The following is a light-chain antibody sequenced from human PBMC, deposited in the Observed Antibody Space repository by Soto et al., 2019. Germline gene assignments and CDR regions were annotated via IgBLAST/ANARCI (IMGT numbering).Light chain of an antibody. CDR3: SGYAGSNTV. V-gene: IGLV2-8*01. CDR2: SVN. CDR1: SSDIGGYNY. J-gene: IGLJ1*01. Sequence: QSVLTQPPSASGSPGQSVTISCTGTSSDIGGYNYVSWYQQHPGKAPKVMLYSVNKRPSGVTDRFSGSKSGNTASPTVSGLQADDEADYYCSGYAGSNTVFGTGTKVTLL.